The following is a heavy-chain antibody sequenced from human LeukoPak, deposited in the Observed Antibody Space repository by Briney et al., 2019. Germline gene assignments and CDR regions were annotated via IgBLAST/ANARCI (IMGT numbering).Heavy chain of an antibody. CDR3: AREGRTYCTTTACYGNNYYFDY. D-gene: IGHD2-2*01. V-gene: IGHV1-46*01. CDR2: INPSGGST. J-gene: IGHJ4*02. CDR1: GYTFTNYY. Sequence: ASVKVSCKASGYTFTNYYIHWVRQAPGQGLEWMGIINPSGGSTNYAQKFQGRVTMTTDTSTNTAYMELRSLRSDDTAVYYCAREGRTYCTTTACYGNNYYFDYWGQGTLVTVSS.